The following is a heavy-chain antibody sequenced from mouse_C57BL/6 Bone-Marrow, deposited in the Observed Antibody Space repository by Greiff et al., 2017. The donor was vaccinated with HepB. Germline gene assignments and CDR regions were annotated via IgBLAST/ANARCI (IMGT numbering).Heavy chain of an antibody. V-gene: IGHV1-72*01. D-gene: IGHD2-12*01. J-gene: IGHJ3*01. CDR3: ARYYKAWFAY. CDR1: GYTFTSYW. CDR2: IDPNSGGT. Sequence: QVQLQQPGAELVKPGASVKLSCKASGYTFTSYWMHWVKQRPGRGLELIGRIDPNSGGTKYNEKFKSKATLTVDKPSSTAYMQLSSLTSEDSAVYYCARYYKAWFAYWGQGTLVTVSA.